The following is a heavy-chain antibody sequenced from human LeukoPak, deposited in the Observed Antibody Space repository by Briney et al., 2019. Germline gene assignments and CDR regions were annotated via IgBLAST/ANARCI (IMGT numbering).Heavy chain of an antibody. V-gene: IGHV3-30*18. CDR3: AKGMQVAEPPDY. CDR2: ISYDGNNK. CDR1: GFSFSNYV. J-gene: IGHJ4*02. D-gene: IGHD2-15*01. Sequence: GGSLRLSCAASGFSFSNYVMYWVRQAPRKGLEWVAVISYDGNNKYYADSVKGRFTISRDNSKNTLYLQMSSLRGEDTAVYYCAKGMQVAEPPDYWGQGILVTVSS.